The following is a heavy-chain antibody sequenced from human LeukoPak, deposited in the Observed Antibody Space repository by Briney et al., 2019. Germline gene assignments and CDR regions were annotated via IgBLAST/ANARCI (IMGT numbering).Heavy chain of an antibody. CDR1: GFTVSSNY. Sequence: PGGSLRLSCAASGFTVSSNYMSWVRQAPGKGLEWVSVIYSGGSTYYADSVEGRFTISRDNSKNTLYLQMNSLRAEDTAVYYCARSSSSWEIYFDYWGQGTLVTVSS. J-gene: IGHJ4*02. CDR2: IYSGGST. D-gene: IGHD6-13*01. V-gene: IGHV3-66*01. CDR3: ARSSSSWEIYFDY.